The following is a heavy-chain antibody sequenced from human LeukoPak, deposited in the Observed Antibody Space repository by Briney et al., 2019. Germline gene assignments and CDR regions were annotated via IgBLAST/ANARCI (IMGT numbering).Heavy chain of an antibody. V-gene: IGHV4-59*08. D-gene: IGHD4-17*01. CDR2: IYQSGAT. CDR3: ARQEDGDFSWFDP. CDR1: GGSISNYY. Sequence: SETLSLTCIVSGGSISNYYWSWFRQPPGKGLEWIGYIYQSGATSYNPSLRSRVTISIDMSKNQISLKLGSVTAADTAVYYCARQEDGDFSWFDPWGQGTLVTVSS. J-gene: IGHJ5*02.